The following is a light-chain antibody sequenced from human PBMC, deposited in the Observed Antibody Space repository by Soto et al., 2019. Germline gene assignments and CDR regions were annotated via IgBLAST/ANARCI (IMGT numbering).Light chain of an antibody. CDR1: SSDVGGYNY. Sequence: QSVLTQPASVSGSPGQSITISCTVTSSDVGGYNYVSWYQQHPGKAPKLMIYEVSNRPSGVSNRFSGSKSGNTASLTISGLQAEDEADYYCGSYATSSTLVVFGGGTKVTVL. J-gene: IGLJ3*02. CDR3: GSYATSSTLVV. V-gene: IGLV2-14*01. CDR2: EVS.